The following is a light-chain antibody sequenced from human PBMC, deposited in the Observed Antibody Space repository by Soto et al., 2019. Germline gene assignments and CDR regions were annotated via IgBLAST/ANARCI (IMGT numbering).Light chain of an antibody. CDR2: EVS. Sequence: QSALTQPASVSGSPGQSITISCTGASSDVGRYNYVSWYQLHPGKAPKLIIYEVSNRPSGVSNRFSGSKSGNTASLTISGLRAEDEADYYCTSYTSSTAYVFGTGTQMTVL. CDR3: TSYTSSTAYV. J-gene: IGLJ1*01. CDR1: SSDVGRYNY. V-gene: IGLV2-14*01.